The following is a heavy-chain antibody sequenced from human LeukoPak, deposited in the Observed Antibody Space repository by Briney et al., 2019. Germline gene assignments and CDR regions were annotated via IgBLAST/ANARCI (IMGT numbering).Heavy chain of an antibody. CDR1: GGSISSSSYY. V-gene: IGHV4-39*01. Sequence: PSETLSLTCTVSGGSISSSSYYWGWIRQPPGKGLEWIGSIYYSGSTYYNPSLKSRVTISVDTSKNQFSLKPSSVTAADTAVYYCARLTLYYYDSSADPWGQGTMVTVSS. CDR2: IYYSGST. CDR3: ARLTLYYYDSSADP. D-gene: IGHD3-22*01. J-gene: IGHJ3*01.